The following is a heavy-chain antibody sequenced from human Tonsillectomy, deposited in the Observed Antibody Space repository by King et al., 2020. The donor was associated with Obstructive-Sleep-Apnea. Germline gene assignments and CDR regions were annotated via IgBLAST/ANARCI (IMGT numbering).Heavy chain of an antibody. CDR2: ISASGGST. CDR3: AKDLFGMATIRGPFPSFDF. J-gene: IGHJ4*02. V-gene: IGHV3-23*04. D-gene: IGHD5-24*01. Sequence: VQLVESGGGLVQPGGSLRLSCAASGFTFSSYAMSWVRQAPGKGLEWVSSISASGGSTYYADSVKGRFTISRDNSKNTLYLQMNSLRAEDTAVYYCAKDLFGMATIRGPFPSFDFWGQGTLVTVSS. CDR1: GFTFSSYA.